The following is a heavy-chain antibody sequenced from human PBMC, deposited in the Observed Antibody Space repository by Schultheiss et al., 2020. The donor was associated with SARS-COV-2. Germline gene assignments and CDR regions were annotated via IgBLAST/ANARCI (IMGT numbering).Heavy chain of an antibody. CDR2: IKCDGSEK. D-gene: IGHD2-21*02. V-gene: IGHV3-52*01. J-gene: IGHJ4*02. CDR1: GFTFSNAW. Sequence: GGSLRLSCAASGFTFSNAWMHWVCQAPEKGLEWVADIKCDGSEKYYVDSVKGRLTISRDNAKNSLYLQVNSLRAEDMTVYYCVRGRLFIVVVTAIPDYWGQGTLVTVSS. CDR3: VRGRLFIVVVTAIPDY.